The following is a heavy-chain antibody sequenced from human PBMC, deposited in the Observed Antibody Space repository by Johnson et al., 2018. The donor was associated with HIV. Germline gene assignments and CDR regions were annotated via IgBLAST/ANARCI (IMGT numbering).Heavy chain of an antibody. Sequence: LQLVESGGVVVQPWRPLRLPCASSRFTFCPAGMLSLRQAPGNAPLRVPFIRYDGLNQYSPDSVKGRFTISRDNSKNTLYLQMNSLRAEDTAVYYCTRRSPYDAFDIWGQGTMVTVSS. CDR1: RFTFCPAG. V-gene: IGHV3-30*02. D-gene: IGHD3-3*01. CDR3: TRRSPYDAFDI. CDR2: IRYDGLNQ. J-gene: IGHJ3*02.